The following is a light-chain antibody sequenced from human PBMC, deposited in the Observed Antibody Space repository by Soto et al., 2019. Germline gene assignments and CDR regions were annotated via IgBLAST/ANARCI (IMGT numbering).Light chain of an antibody. CDR2: GAS. CDR3: QPYGSSPTT. J-gene: IGKJ1*01. Sequence: EIVLTQSPGTLSLSPGERATLSCRASQSVSSSYLAWYQQKPGQAPRLLIYGASSRATGIPDRFSGSGSGTDFTLTISRLEPDDFAVYYCQPYGSSPTTFGQGTKVEIK. CDR1: QSVSSSY. V-gene: IGKV3-20*01.